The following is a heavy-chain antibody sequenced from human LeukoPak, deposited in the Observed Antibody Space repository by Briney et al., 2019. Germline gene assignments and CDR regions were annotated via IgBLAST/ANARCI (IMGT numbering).Heavy chain of an antibody. Sequence: SETLSLTCTVSGGSISSGGYYWAWIRQPPGKGLEWIGSVYYGRSPYFNPSLESRATISVDTSKNHFSLKMSSVTAADTAVYYCARSSGTGTFSYWGQGTLVTVSS. J-gene: IGHJ4*02. D-gene: IGHD6-25*01. CDR3: ARSSGTGTFSY. CDR2: VYYGRSP. V-gene: IGHV4-39*02. CDR1: GGSISSGGYY.